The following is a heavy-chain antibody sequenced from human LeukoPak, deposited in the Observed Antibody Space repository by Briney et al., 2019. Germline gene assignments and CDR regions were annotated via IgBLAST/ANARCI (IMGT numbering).Heavy chain of an antibody. CDR1: GFTFSDYY. V-gene: IGHV4-59*08. CDR3: ARHVNYYYYGMDV. J-gene: IGHJ6*02. CDR2: IYYSGST. Sequence: PGGSLRLSCAASGFTFSDYYMSWIRQPPGKGLEWIGYIYYSGSTNYNPSLKSRVTISVDTSKNQFSLKLSSVTAADTAVYYCARHVNYYYYGMDVWGQGTTVTVSS.